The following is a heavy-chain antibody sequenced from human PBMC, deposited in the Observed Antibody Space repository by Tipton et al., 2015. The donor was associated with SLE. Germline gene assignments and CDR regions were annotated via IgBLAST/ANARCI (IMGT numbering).Heavy chain of an antibody. J-gene: IGHJ5*02. V-gene: IGHV4-34*01. CDR1: GGSFSGYY. CDR2: INHSGST. D-gene: IGHD1-26*01. CDR3: ARDVTGSEGWFDP. Sequence: TLSLTCAVYGGSFSGYYCSWIRQPPGKGLEWIGEINHSGSTNYNPSLKSRVTISVDTSKNQFSLKLSSVTAADTAVYYCARDVTGSEGWFDPWGQGTLVTVSS.